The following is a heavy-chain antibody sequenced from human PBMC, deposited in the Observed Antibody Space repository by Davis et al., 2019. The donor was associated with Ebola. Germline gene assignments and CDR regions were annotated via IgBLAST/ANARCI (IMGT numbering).Heavy chain of an antibody. V-gene: IGHV4-34*01. J-gene: IGHJ4*02. CDR3: ARRIQLWLRGYYFDY. CDR2: VNDSGST. Sequence: SETLSLTCAVYGGSFSGYYWSWIRQPPEKGLEWIGEVNDSGSTNYNPSLKSRVTISVDTSKNQFSLKLSSVTAADTAVYYCARRIQLWLRGYYFDYWGQGTLVTVSS. CDR1: GGSFSGYY. D-gene: IGHD5-18*01.